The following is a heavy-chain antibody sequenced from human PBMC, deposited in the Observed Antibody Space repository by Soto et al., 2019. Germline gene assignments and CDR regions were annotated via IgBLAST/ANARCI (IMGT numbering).Heavy chain of an antibody. CDR2: ISSSSSYI. CDR1: GFTFSSYS. J-gene: IGHJ5*02. D-gene: IGHD3-9*01. Sequence: GSLRLSCAASGFTFSSYSMNWVRQAPGKGLEWVSSISSSSSYIYYADSVKGRFTISRDNAKNSLYLQMNSLRAEDTAVYYCARVPALRYFDWSPSGPWGQGTLVTVSS. CDR3: ARVPALRYFDWSPSGP. V-gene: IGHV3-21*01.